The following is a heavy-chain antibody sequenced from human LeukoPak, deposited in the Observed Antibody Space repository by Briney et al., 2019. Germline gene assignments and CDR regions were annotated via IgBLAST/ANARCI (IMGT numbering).Heavy chain of an antibody. Sequence: GGSLRLSCAASGFTVSSNYMSWVRQAPGKGLEWVSVIYSGGSTYYADSVKGRFTISRDNSKNTLYLQMNSLRAEDTAVYYCARGRGYDFWSGLYYLDYWGQGTLVTVSS. V-gene: IGHV3-53*01. CDR2: IYSGGST. D-gene: IGHD3-3*01. CDR1: GFTVSSNY. CDR3: ARGRGYDFWSGLYYLDY. J-gene: IGHJ4*02.